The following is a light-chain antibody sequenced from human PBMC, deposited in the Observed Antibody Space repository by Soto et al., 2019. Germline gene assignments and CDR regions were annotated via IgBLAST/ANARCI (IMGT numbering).Light chain of an antibody. V-gene: IGKV3D-20*02. CDR1: QTVKSNY. Sequence: IVLKMSPVALSLSPGERATLSCRASQTVKSNYLAWYQHKPGQGPRLLISAASSRATGIPDRFSGSGSGTDFTLIISILEPADFAVYYCQERSSLLLPFAGGTKVDI. CDR3: QERSSLLLP. J-gene: IGKJ4*02. CDR2: AAS.